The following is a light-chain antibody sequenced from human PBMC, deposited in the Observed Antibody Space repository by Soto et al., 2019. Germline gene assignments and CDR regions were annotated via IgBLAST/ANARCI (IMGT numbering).Light chain of an antibody. CDR2: DVS. V-gene: IGLV2-14*01. CDR1: SSDVGGYNY. J-gene: IGLJ2*01. Sequence: QSVLTQPASVSGSPGQSITISCTGTSSDVGGYNYVSWYQQHPGKAPKLMIYDVSNRPSGVSNRFSGSKSGNTASLTISGLQDEDEDDYYCSSYTSSSTPVFGGGTKLTVL. CDR3: SSYTSSSTPV.